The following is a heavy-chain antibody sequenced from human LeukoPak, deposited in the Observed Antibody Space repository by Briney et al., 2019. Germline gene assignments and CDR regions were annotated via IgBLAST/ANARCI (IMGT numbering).Heavy chain of an antibody. CDR3: STYRYNYDTSGYDY. D-gene: IGHD3-22*01. Sequence: GGSLRLSCAASGFSFSYAWMSWVRQAAGKGLEWLGRIKSKTDGGTTDYAAPVKGRFTISRDDSKNTVYLQMNSLKTEDTAVYYCSTYRYNYDTSGYDYWGQGTLVTVSS. CDR2: IKSKTDGGTT. J-gene: IGHJ4*02. V-gene: IGHV3-15*01. CDR1: GFSFSYAW.